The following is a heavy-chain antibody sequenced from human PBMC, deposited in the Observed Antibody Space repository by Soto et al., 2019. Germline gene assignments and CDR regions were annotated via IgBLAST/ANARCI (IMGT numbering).Heavy chain of an antibody. Sequence: QVQLVESGGGVVQPGRSLRLSCAASGFTFSSYGMHWVRQAPGKGLEWVAVIWYDGSNKYYADSVKGRFTISRDNSKNTLYLQMNSLRAEDTAVYYCARTWVDSIYYYYMDVWGKGTTVTVSS. J-gene: IGHJ6*03. CDR2: IWYDGSNK. CDR1: GFTFSSYG. D-gene: IGHD2-15*01. V-gene: IGHV3-33*01. CDR3: ARTWVDSIYYYYMDV.